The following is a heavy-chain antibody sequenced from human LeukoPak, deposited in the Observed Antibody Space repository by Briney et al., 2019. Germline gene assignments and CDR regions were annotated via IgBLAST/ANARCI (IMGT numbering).Heavy chain of an antibody. CDR2: IWYDGGKK. CDR3: VRYCSGGSCYRAAFDV. Sequence: RTGGSLRLSCAASGFTFSDYGMYWVRQAPGKGLEWVALIWYDGGKKYYTDSVRGRFTISRDNSKNTLYLLMNSLRAEDTAVYYCVRYCSGGSCYRAAFDVWGPGTMVTVSS. D-gene: IGHD2-15*01. CDR1: GFTFSDYG. J-gene: IGHJ3*01. V-gene: IGHV3-33*01.